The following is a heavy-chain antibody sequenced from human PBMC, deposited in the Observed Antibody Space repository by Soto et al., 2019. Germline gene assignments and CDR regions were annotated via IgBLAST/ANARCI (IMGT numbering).Heavy chain of an antibody. CDR2: TYYRSKWYN. CDR3: ARRRPERYSSSWYSGYYGMDV. Sequence: SQTLSLTCAISGDSVSSNSAAWNWIRQSPSRGLEWLGRTYYRSKWYNDYAVSVKSRITINPDTSKNQFSLQLNSVTPEDTAVYYCARRRPERYSSSWYSGYYGMDVWGQGTTVTVSS. J-gene: IGHJ6*02. V-gene: IGHV6-1*01. CDR1: GDSVSSNSAA. D-gene: IGHD6-13*01.